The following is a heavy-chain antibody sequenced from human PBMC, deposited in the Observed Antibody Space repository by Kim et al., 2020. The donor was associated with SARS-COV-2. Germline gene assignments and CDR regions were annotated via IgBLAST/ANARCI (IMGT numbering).Heavy chain of an antibody. D-gene: IGHD2-2*01. CDR1: GGSFSGYY. CDR3: ARGPRAYCSSTSCYAGGYYYYYGMDV. CDR2: INHSGST. Sequence: PSETLSLTCAVYGGSFSGYYWSWIRQPPGKGLEWIGEINHSGSTNYNPSLKSRVTISVDTSKNQFSLKLSSVTAADTAVYYCARGPRAYCSSTSCYAGGYYYYYGMDVWGQGTTVTVSS. V-gene: IGHV4-34*01. J-gene: IGHJ6*02.